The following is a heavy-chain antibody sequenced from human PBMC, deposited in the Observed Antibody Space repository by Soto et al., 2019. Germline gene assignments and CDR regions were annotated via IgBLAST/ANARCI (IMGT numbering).Heavy chain of an antibody. Sequence: SGPTLVNPTQTLTLTCTFSGFSLSTSGVGVGWIRQPPGKALEWLALIYWNDDKRYSPSLKSRLTITKDTSKNQVVLTMTNMDPVDTATYYCAHRRKGMATIVGHAFDIWGQGTMVTVSS. J-gene: IGHJ3*02. V-gene: IGHV2-5*01. CDR1: GFSLSTSGVG. D-gene: IGHD5-12*01. CDR2: IYWNDDK. CDR3: AHRRKGMATIVGHAFDI.